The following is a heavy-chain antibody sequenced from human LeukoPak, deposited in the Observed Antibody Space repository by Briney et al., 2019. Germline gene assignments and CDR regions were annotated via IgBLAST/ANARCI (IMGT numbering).Heavy chain of an antibody. J-gene: IGHJ3*02. D-gene: IGHD3-22*01. CDR3: ARDKDYFDSGGAFDI. CDR1: GGSFNGYY. CDR2: INHSGST. Sequence: KPSETLSLTCAVYGGSFNGYYWSWIRQPPGKGLEWIGEINHSGSTNYNPSLKSRVTISVATSKNQFSLKLTSVTAADTAVYYCARDKDYFDSGGAFDIWGQGTMVTVSS. V-gene: IGHV4-34*01.